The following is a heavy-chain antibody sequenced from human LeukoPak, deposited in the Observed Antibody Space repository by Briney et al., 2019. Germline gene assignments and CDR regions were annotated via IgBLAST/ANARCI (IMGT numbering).Heavy chain of an antibody. J-gene: IGHJ4*02. Sequence: ASVKVSCKASGYSFTTYFIHWVRQAPGQGLEWIGILTPSSGTTTYAQKFQGRVTMNRDMASDTANMELGSLRSGDTALYYDYWGQGTQVTVSS. V-gene: IGHV1-46*01. CDR3: Y. CDR1: GYSFTTYF. CDR2: LTPSSGTT.